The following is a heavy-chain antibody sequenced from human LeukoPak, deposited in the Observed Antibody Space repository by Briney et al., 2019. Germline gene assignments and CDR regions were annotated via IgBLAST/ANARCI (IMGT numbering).Heavy chain of an antibody. CDR1: GGTFSSYA. Sequence: SVKVSCKASGGTFSSYAISWVRQAPGQGLEWMGGIIPIFGTANYAQKFQGRVTITRDTSASTAYMELSSLRSEDTAVYYCARGRYYYDSSGYYRRNWFDPWGQGTLVTVSS. V-gene: IGHV1-69*05. D-gene: IGHD3-22*01. J-gene: IGHJ5*02. CDR3: ARGRYYYDSSGYYRRNWFDP. CDR2: IIPIFGTA.